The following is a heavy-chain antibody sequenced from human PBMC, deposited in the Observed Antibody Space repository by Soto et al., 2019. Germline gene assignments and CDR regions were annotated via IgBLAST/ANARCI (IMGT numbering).Heavy chain of an antibody. CDR2: ISYDGSNK. D-gene: IGHD4-17*01. CDR1: GFTFSSYA. CDR3: ARDRISSPTSNDYGDYLYYYYGMDV. J-gene: IGHJ6*02. V-gene: IGHV3-30-3*01. Sequence: PGGSLRLSCAASGFTFSSYAMHWVRQSPGKGLEWVAVISYDGSNKYYADSVKGRFTISRDNSKNTLYLQMNSLRAEDTAVYYCARDRISSPTSNDYGDYLYYYYGMDVWGQGTTVTVSS.